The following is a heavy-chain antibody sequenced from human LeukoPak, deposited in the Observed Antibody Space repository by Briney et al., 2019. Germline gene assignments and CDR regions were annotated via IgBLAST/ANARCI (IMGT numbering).Heavy chain of an antibody. CDR3: ARAKGAYYYDSSGYYRYWFDP. V-gene: IGHV1-46*01. CDR2: INPSGGST. D-gene: IGHD3-22*01. Sequence: VASVKVSCKASGYTFTSYYMHWVRQAPGQGLEWMGIINPSGGSTSYAQKFQGRVTMTRDTSTSTVYMELRSLRSEDTAVYYCARAKGAYYYDSSGYYRYWFDPWGQGTLVTVSS. CDR1: GYTFTSYY. J-gene: IGHJ5*02.